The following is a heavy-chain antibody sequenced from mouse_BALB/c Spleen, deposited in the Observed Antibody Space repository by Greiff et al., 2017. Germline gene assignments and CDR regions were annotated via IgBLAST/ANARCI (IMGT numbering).Heavy chain of an antibody. CDR2: ISSGSSTI. V-gene: IGHV5-17*02. D-gene: IGHD2-14*01. Sequence: EVQLVESGGGLVQPGGSRKLSCAASGFTFSSFGMHWVRQAPEKGLEWVAYISSGSSTIYYADTVKGRFTISRDNPKNTLFLQMTSLRSEDTAMYYCARRYRYDVGDWYFDVWGAGTTVTVSS. J-gene: IGHJ1*01. CDR1: GFTFSSFG. CDR3: ARRYRYDVGDWYFDV.